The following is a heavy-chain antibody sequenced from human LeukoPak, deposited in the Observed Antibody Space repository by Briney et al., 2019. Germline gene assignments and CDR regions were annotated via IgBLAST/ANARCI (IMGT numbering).Heavy chain of an antibody. D-gene: IGHD3-16*01. CDR1: GYTFTDYY. CDR3: VTVYSFGDY. Sequence: ASVKVSCKASGYTFTDYYMHWVRQAPGQGLEWMGWINPNSGGTNYAQKFQGRVSMTRDTSTSTAYMELSRLRSDDTAAHYCVTVYSFGDYWGQGTLVTVSS. J-gene: IGHJ4*02. CDR2: INPNSGGT. V-gene: IGHV1-2*02.